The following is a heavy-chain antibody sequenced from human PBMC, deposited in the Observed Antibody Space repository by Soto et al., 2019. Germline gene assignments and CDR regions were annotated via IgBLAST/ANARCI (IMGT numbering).Heavy chain of an antibody. V-gene: IGHV3-30-3*01. CDR3: ARARGYSYGYIDY. CDR2: ISYDGSNK. CDR1: GFTFSSYA. J-gene: IGHJ4*02. Sequence: QVQLVESGGGVVQPGRSLRLSCAASGFTFSSYAMHWVRQAPGKGLEWVAVISYDGSNKYYADSVKGRFTISRDNSKNTLYLQMNSLRAEETAVYYCARARGYSYGYIDYWGQGTLVTVSS. D-gene: IGHD5-18*01.